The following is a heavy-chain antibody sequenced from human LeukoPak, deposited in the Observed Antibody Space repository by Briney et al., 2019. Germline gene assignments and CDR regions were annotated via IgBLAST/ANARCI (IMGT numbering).Heavy chain of an antibody. CDR3: ARRGTHCSGGSCYTYYMDV. Sequence: GGSLRLPCAASGFTFSSYNMNWVRQAPGQGLEWVSYISSRSSSIYYADSVKGRFTISRDNAKNSLYLQMNSLRAEDTAVYYCARRGTHCSGGSCYTYYMDVWGKGTTVTVSS. CDR2: ISSRSSSI. V-gene: IGHV3-48*01. D-gene: IGHD2-15*01. CDR1: GFTFSSYN. J-gene: IGHJ6*03.